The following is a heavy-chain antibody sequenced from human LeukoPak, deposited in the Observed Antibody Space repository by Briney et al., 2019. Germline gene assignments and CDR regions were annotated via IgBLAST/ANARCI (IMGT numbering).Heavy chain of an antibody. CDR2: ISGSGGST. CDR3: AKDAPDYYDSSGYYLSDWFDP. D-gene: IGHD3-22*01. J-gene: IGHJ5*02. V-gene: IGHV3-23*01. CDR1: GFTFSSYA. Sequence: GGSLRLSCAASGFTFSSYAMSWVRQAPGKGLEWVSAISGSGGSTYYADSVKGRFTISRDNSKITLYLQMNSLRAEDTAVYYCAKDAPDYYDSSGYYLSDWFDPWGQGTLVTVSS.